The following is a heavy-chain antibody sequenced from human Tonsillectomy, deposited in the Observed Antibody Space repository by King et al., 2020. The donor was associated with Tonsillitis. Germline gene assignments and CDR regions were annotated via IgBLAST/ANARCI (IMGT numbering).Heavy chain of an antibody. J-gene: IGHJ6*02. CDR2: TYYRSKWYI. CDR1: GDSVSTNSAA. CDR3: ARDRLHEGTHQLPNAYYFYGMDV. V-gene: IGHV6-1*01. D-gene: IGHD2-2*01. Sequence: QVQLQQSGPGLVKPSQTLSLTCAISGDSVSTNSAAWNWIRQSPSRGLEWLGRTYYRSKWYIDYAVSVKSRITINPDTSKNQFSLQLKSVTPEDTAVYYCARDRLHEGTHQLPNAYYFYGMDVWGQGTTVTVTS.